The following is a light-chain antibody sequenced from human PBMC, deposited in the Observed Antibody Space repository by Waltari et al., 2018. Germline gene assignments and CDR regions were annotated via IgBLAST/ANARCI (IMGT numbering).Light chain of an antibody. Sequence: ELTQTPSVSVSPGQTATITCSGDALPKQYAFWYRQKPGQAPALVIYKDNKRPSGISERLSGSSSGTTVTLTISGVQAEDEADYYCQSTESSGTYVVFGGGTKLTVL. J-gene: IGLJ2*01. CDR1: ALPKQY. CDR2: KDN. V-gene: IGLV3-25*03. CDR3: QSTESSGTYVV.